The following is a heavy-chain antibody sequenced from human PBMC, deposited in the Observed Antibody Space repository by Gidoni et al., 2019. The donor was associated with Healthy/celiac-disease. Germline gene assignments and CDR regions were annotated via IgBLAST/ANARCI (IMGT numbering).Heavy chain of an antibody. CDR3: ARETMITYRGVDY. V-gene: IGHV3-7*03. D-gene: IGHD3-16*01. CDR1: GFTFSSFW. J-gene: IGHJ4*02. CDR2: IKQDGSEK. Sequence: EVQLVASGGGLVLPGGSLRLYCAASGFTFSSFWMSWVRQATGKGLEWVANIKQDGSEKYYVDSVKGRFTISRDNAKNSLYLQMNSLRAEDTAVYYCARETMITYRGVDYWGQGTLVTVSS.